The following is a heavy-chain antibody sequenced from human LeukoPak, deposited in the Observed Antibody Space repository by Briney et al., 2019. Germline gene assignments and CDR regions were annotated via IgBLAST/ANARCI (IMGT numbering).Heavy chain of an antibody. Sequence: PGGSLSLSCAASGFSFSSYWMSWVRQAPGKGREWVANIKQDGSEKYYVDSVKGRFTISRDNAKNSLYLQMNSLRAEDTAVYYCARGGGRHVEYWGQGNLVTVSS. J-gene: IGHJ4*02. V-gene: IGHV3-7*05. CDR1: GFSFSSYW. D-gene: IGHD2/OR15-2a*01. CDR3: ARGGGRHVEY. CDR2: IKQDGSEK.